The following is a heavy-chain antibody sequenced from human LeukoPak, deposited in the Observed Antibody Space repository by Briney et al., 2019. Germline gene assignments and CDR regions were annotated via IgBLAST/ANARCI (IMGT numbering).Heavy chain of an antibody. CDR1: GYTLTELS. D-gene: IGHD2-2*01. V-gene: IGHV1-24*01. Sequence: ASVKVSCKVSGYTLTELSMHWVRQAPGKGLEWMGGFDPEDGETIYAQKFQGRVTMTEDTSTDTAYMELSSLRSEDTAVYYCATVSGGYCSSTSCHNWSDPWGQGTLVTVSS. J-gene: IGHJ5*02. CDR2: FDPEDGET. CDR3: ATVSGGYCSSTSCHNWSDP.